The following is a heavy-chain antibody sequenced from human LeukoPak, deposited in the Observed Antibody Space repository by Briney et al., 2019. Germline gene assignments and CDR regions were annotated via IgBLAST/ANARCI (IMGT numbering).Heavy chain of an antibody. CDR1: GGSINSYY. CDR2: IYYSGST. Sequence: SETLSLTCTVSGGSINSYYWSWIRQPPEKGLEWIGYIYYSGSTNYNPSLKSRVTISVDTSKNQFSLKLSSVTAADTAVYYCARATVEDSYGLEMATIIWFDPWGQGTLVTVSS. CDR3: ARATVEDSYGLEMATIIWFDP. V-gene: IGHV4-59*12. D-gene: IGHD5-24*01. J-gene: IGHJ5*02.